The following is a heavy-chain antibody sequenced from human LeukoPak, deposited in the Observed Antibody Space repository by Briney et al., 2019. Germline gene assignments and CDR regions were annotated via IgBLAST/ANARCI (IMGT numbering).Heavy chain of an antibody. CDR1: GFTFTDYY. J-gene: IGHJ4*02. D-gene: IGHD4-11*01. CDR3: ARGWRYSDSLIDS. CDR2: ISSGSSYT. V-gene: IGHV3-11*05. Sequence: GGSLRLSCAASGFTFTDYYMSWIRQAPGKGLEWVSYISSGSSYTNYAASVKGRFTISRDNAKNSLYLQMNSLRAEDTAVYYCARGWRYSDSLIDSWGQGTLVTVSS.